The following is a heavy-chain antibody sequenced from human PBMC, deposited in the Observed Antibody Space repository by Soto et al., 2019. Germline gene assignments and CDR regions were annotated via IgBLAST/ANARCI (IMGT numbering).Heavy chain of an antibody. J-gene: IGHJ3*02. CDR3: AKTNYGGNSFDI. V-gene: IGHV1-18*01. D-gene: IGHD4-17*01. CDR2: ISAYNGNT. Sequence: ASVKVSCKASGYTFTSYGISWVRQAPGQGLEWMGWISAYNGNTNYAQKLQGRVTMTTDTSTSTAYMELRSLRSDDTAVYYCAKTNYGGNSFDIWGQGTMVTVSS. CDR1: GYTFTSYG.